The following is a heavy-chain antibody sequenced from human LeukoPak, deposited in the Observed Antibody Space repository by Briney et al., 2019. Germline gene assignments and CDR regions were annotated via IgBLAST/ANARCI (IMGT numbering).Heavy chain of an antibody. CDR2: IYYSGST. D-gene: IGHD3-22*01. V-gene: IGHV4-59*06. CDR1: GGSISSYY. J-gene: IGHJ3*02. CDR3: AREVYYYDSSGYYPGAFDI. Sequence: SETLSLTCTVSGGSISSYYWSWIRQHPGKGLEWIGYIYYSGSTYYNPSLKSRVTISVDTSKNQFSLKLSSVTAADTAVYYCAREVYYYDSSGYYPGAFDIWGQGTMVTVSS.